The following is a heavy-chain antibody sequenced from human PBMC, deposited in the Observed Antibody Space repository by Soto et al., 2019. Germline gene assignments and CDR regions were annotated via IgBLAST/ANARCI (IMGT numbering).Heavy chain of an antibody. Sequence: QVALQQWGAGLLKPSQTLSLTCAVYGESFNDYFWTWIRQSPGGGPEWLAEVHHTGTSYFNPSLKSRLAVSVDTTRNQFSLNLTSLTAANTATYYCARRKDRSRYFYGMDVWGQGTTVVVSS. CDR2: VHHTGTS. V-gene: IGHV4-34*02. J-gene: IGHJ6*02. CDR1: GESFNDYF. CDR3: ARRKDRSRYFYGMDV. D-gene: IGHD3-10*01.